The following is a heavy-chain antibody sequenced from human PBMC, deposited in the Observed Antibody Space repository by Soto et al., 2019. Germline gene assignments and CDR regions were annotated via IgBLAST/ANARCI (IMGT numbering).Heavy chain of an antibody. J-gene: IGHJ4*01. CDR3: ARGREAYKGGNF. CDR1: GGSCSDPY. V-gene: IGHV4-34*01. Sequence: QVQLQQWGAGLLKPSETLSLTCAVYGGSCSDPYCTWIRQSPGKGLEWIGELHPSGTANYNPSLESRLTISIDTSKTQFSLRLSSVTAADTAVYYCARGREAYKGGNFWGHGTLVSVAS. D-gene: IGHD3-16*01. CDR2: LHPSGTA.